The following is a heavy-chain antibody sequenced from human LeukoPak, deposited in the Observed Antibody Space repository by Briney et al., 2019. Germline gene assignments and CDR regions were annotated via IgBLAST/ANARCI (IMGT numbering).Heavy chain of an antibody. Sequence: SVKVSCKASGFTFTSSTVQWERQARGQRLEWIGWIVVGSGNTNYAQKFQERVIIIRDMSTRTVYMELSSLTFEDTAVYYCAAGYSGYEYPNCWGQGTLVTVSS. CDR2: IVVGSGNT. D-gene: IGHD5-12*01. J-gene: IGHJ4*02. CDR1: GFTFTSST. CDR3: AAGYSGYEYPNC. V-gene: IGHV1-58*01.